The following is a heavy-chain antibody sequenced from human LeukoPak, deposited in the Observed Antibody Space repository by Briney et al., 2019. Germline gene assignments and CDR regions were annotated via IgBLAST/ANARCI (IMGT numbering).Heavy chain of an antibody. V-gene: IGHV4-59*08. CDR1: GGSISSYY. CDR2: NYYSGST. J-gene: IGHJ4*02. Sequence: SETLSLTCSVSGGSISSYYWSWIRQPPGKGLEWIGYNYYSGSTNYNPSLKSRVTISVDTSKNQFSLKLSSVTAADTAVYYCARPRTYYDSSGYYYWGQGTLVTVSS. D-gene: IGHD3-22*01. CDR3: ARPRTYYDSSGYYY.